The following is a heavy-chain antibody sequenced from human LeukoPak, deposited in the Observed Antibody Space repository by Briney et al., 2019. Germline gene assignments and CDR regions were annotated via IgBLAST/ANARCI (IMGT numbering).Heavy chain of an antibody. Sequence: GGSLRLSCAASGFTFSSYSMNWVRQAPGKGLEWVSSISSSSSYIYYADSVKGRFTISRDNAKNSLYLQMNSLRAEDTAVYYCARDRKNEYYYDSSGSNTFDYWGQGTLVTVSS. CDR1: GFTFSSYS. J-gene: IGHJ4*02. D-gene: IGHD3-22*01. V-gene: IGHV3-21*01. CDR2: ISSSSSYI. CDR3: ARDRKNEYYYDSSGSNTFDY.